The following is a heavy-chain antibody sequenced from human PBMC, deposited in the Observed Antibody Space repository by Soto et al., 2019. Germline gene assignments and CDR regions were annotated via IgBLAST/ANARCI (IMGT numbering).Heavy chain of an antibody. J-gene: IGHJ6*03. CDR2: IYSGGST. V-gene: IGHV3-66*01. CDR3: ARITNWSGYYGTYYYYYYMDV. D-gene: IGHD3-3*01. Sequence: GGSLRLSCAASGFTVSSNYMSWVRQAPGKGLEWVSVIYSGGSTYYADSVKGRFTISRDNSKNTLYLQMNSLRAEDTAVYYCARITNWSGYYGTYYYYYYMDVWGKGTTVTVSS. CDR1: GFTVSSNY.